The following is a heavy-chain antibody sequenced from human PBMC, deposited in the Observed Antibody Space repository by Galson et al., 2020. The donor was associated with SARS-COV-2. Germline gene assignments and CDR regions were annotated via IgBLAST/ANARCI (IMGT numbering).Heavy chain of an antibody. CDR3: VRVVSGGASGI. J-gene: IGHJ3*02. D-gene: IGHD1-26*01. V-gene: IGHV3-30*04. CDR2: ISHDGTLA. Sequence: GGSLRLSCAASGFTFTNYATHWVRQAPGKGLEWVAVISHDGTLAVYADSVKGRFTISRDNSENMLFLQMDSLRADDTAVYYCVRVVSGGASGIWGQGTMVTVSS. CDR1: GFTFTNYA.